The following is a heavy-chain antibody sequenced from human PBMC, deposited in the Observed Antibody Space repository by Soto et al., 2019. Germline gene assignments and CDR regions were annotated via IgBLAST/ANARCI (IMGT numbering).Heavy chain of an antibody. V-gene: IGHV3-48*01. CDR1: GFTFSSYS. Sequence: GGSLRLSCAASGFTFSSYSMNWVRQAPGKGLEWVSYISSSSSTIYYADSVKGRFTISRDNAKNSLYLQMNSLRAEDTAVYYCARDRITIFGVATPRWMDVWGKGTTVTVS. D-gene: IGHD3-3*01. J-gene: IGHJ6*03. CDR3: ARDRITIFGVATPRWMDV. CDR2: ISSSSSTI.